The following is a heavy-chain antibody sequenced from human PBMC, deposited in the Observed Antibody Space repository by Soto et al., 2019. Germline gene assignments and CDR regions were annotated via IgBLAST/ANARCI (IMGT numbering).Heavy chain of an antibody. D-gene: IGHD1-7*01. CDR1: GYTFSRYW. CDR2: IYPGDSEI. CDR3: ARHDVITGITIAFDI. J-gene: IGHJ3*02. V-gene: IGHV5-51*01. Sequence: PGESLKISCKGSGYTFSRYWIGWVRQMPGKGLEWMGIIYPGDSEIRYSPSFQGQVSISADKSISTAYLQWSSLKASDTAMYYCARHDVITGITIAFDIWGQGTLVTVSS.